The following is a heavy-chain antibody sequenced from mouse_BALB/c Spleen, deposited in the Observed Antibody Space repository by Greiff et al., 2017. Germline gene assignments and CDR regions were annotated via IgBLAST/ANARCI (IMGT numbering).Heavy chain of an antibody. CDR3: VREGGLHYAMDY. V-gene: IGHV10-3*03. CDR2: IRSKSNNYAT. CDR1: GFTFNTYA. Sequence: EVMLVESGGGLVQPKGSLKLSCAASGFTFNTYAMHWVCQAPGKGLEWVARIRSKSNNYATYYADSVKDRFTISRDDSQSMLYLQMNNLKTEDTAMYYCVREGGLHYAMDYWGQGTSVTASS. J-gene: IGHJ4*01. D-gene: IGHD3-1*01.